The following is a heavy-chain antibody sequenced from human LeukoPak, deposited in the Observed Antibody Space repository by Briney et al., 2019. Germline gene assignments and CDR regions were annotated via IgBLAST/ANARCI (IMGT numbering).Heavy chain of an antibody. J-gene: IGHJ4*02. CDR1: GFTFSSYA. CDR2: ISWNNGGI. D-gene: IGHD3-10*01. V-gene: IGHV3-9*01. CDR3: AKAGGGHGLDY. Sequence: GGSLRLSCAASGFTFSSYAMSWVRQAPGKGLEWVSGISWNNGGIGYSDSAKGRFTISRDNAKNSLYLQMSSLRAEDTALYYCAKAGGGHGLDYWGQGTLVTVSS.